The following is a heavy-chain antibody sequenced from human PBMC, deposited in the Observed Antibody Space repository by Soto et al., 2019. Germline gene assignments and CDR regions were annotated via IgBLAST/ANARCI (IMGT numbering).Heavy chain of an antibody. Sequence: PSETLSLTCAVYDGSSNIYYWSWIRQPPEKELEWIGYINHSRSTNYNASLKSRVIISVDTSNNQFSLRLSSVTAADTSIYYCARGGVIKGARRGFDYWGQGSLVTVSS. J-gene: IGHJ4*02. CDR3: ARGGVIKGARRGFDY. CDR2: INHSRST. CDR1: DGSSNIYY. V-gene: IGHV4-34*01.